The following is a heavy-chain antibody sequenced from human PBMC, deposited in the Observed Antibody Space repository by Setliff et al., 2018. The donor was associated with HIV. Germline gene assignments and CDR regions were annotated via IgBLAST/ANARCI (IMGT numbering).Heavy chain of an antibody. Sequence: GGSLRLSCAASEFTFGNYAMGWVRQAPGKGLEWVSAISGDGGRTYVAGPVKGRLSTSRDNSKNTMYLQMNSLRVEDTAVYYCAKEITMVRGVINWYFDLWGRGTLVTVSS. CDR3: AKEITMVRGVINWYFDL. CDR1: EFTFGNYA. J-gene: IGHJ2*01. V-gene: IGHV3-23*01. CDR2: ISGDGGRT. D-gene: IGHD3-10*01.